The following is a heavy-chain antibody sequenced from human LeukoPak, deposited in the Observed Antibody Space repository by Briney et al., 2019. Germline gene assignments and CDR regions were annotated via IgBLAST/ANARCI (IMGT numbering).Heavy chain of an antibody. D-gene: IGHD3-10*01. V-gene: IGHV3-23*01. J-gene: IGHJ4*02. CDR1: GITLSNYG. Sequence: GGSLRLSCAVSGITLSNYGMSWVRQTPGKGLEWVAGLSGSGGGTNYADSVQGRFTISRDNPKNTLYLQMNSLRAEDTAVYFCAKRGVVIRVFLVGFHKEAYYFDSWGQGALVTVSS. CDR2: LSGSGGGT. CDR3: AKRGVVIRVFLVGFHKEAYYFDS.